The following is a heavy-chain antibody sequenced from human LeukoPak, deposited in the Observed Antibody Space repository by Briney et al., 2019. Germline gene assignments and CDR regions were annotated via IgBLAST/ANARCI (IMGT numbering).Heavy chain of an antibody. V-gene: IGHV3-30*18. D-gene: IGHD3-22*01. Sequence: GGSLRLSCAASGFTFRSYGMHWVRQAPGKGLEWVAFISYDGSNKYYADSVKGRFTISRDNSKNTLYLQMNSLRAEDTAVYYCANPVVYYDSSGYDAFDIWGQGTMVTVSS. CDR1: GFTFRSYG. J-gene: IGHJ3*02. CDR2: ISYDGSNK. CDR3: ANPVVYYDSSGYDAFDI.